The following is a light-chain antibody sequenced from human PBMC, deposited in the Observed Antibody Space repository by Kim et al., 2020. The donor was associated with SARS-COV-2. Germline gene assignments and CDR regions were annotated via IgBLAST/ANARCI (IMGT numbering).Light chain of an antibody. Sequence: SPGDRATLSCRASQSVSTNVAWFQQKPGQAPRLLIYGASTRATGIPARFSGSGSGTEFTLTISSLQSEDFAVYYCQQFNNWPPWTFGQGTKVDIK. CDR3: QQFNNWPPWT. V-gene: IGKV3-15*01. CDR1: QSVSTN. CDR2: GAS. J-gene: IGKJ1*01.